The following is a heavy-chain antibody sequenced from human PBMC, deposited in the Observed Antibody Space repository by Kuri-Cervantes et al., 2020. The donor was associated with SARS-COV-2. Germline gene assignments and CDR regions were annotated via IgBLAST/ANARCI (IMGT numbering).Heavy chain of an antibody. D-gene: IGHD6-6*01. J-gene: IGHJ4*02. CDR1: GFTFSDHY. V-gene: IGHV3-30*01. CDR2: ISYDGSNK. Sequence: GGSLRLSCAASGFTFSDHYMDWVRQAPGKGLEWVAVISYDGSNKYYADPVKGRFTISRDNSKNTLYLQMNSLRAEDTAVYYCARDKGQQLVRGGLVYWGQGTLVTVSS. CDR3: ARDKGQQLVRGGLVY.